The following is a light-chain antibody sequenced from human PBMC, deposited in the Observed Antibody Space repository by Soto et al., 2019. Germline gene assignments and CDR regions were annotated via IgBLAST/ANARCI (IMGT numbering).Light chain of an antibody. J-gene: IGKJ2*01. CDR1: QDISNY. V-gene: IGKV1-33*01. Sequence: DLEMTQSPSSLSASVGDRVTITCQARQDISNYLSWYQQKPGKAPKLLIYDASNLETGVPSRFSGSGSGTDYSFTISSLQPEDIATYYCQQYDNLPFTFGQGTKLEIK. CDR2: DAS. CDR3: QQYDNLPFT.